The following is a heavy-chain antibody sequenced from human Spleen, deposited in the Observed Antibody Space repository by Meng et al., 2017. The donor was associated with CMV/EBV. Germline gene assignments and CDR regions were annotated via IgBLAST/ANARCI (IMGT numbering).Heavy chain of an antibody. Sequence: SCAASGFTFNNAWMSWVRQAPGNGLEWVGRIKSKTDGGTTDYAAPVKGRFTISRDDSKNTLYLQMNSLKTEDTAVYYCTTDYDYVWGSYSYWGQGTLVTVSS. D-gene: IGHD3-16*01. CDR1: GFTFNNAW. CDR2: IKSKTDGGTT. J-gene: IGHJ4*02. V-gene: IGHV3-15*01. CDR3: TTDYDYVWGSYSY.